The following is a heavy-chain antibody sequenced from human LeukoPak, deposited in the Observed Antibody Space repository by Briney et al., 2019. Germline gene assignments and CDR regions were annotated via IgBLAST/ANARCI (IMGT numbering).Heavy chain of an antibody. V-gene: IGHV3-23*01. Sequence: GGSLRLSCAASGSTFSSHAMSWVRQAPGKGLEWVSTISADGGITYYADSVKGRFTISRDNSKNTLYLQMNSLRAEDTAVYYCVRMGSGWDFDYWGQGSLVTVSS. CDR2: ISADGGIT. CDR3: VRMGSGWDFDY. CDR1: GSTFSSHA. D-gene: IGHD6-19*01. J-gene: IGHJ4*02.